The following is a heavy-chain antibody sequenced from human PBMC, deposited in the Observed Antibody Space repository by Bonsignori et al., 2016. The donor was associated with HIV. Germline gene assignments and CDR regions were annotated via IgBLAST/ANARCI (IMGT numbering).Heavy chain of an antibody. V-gene: IGHV3-49*04. J-gene: IGHJ4*02. CDR2: IRSKAYGGTT. CDR1: GFTFGDYA. CDR3: TRVVGIGVVIPNFDY. D-gene: IGHD3-3*01. Sequence: GGSLRLSCTASGFTFGDYAMSWVRQAPGKGLEWVGFIRSKAYGGTTEYAASVKGRFTISRDDSKSIAYLQMNSLKTEDTAVYYCTRVVGIGVVIPNFDYWGQGTLVTVSS.